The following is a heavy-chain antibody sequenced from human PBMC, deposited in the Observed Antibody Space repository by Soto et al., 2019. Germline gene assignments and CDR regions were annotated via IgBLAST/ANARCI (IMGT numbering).Heavy chain of an antibody. J-gene: IGHJ4*02. Sequence: QITLKESGPPLVKPTQTLTLTCTFSGFSLSTSGVGVGWIRQPPGKALEWLALIYWDDDKRYSPSLKSRLTTTKDTSKNQVVLTMTNMDPVDTATYYCAHRRRGAAAGTFDYWGEGTLVTVSS. D-gene: IGHD6-13*01. CDR2: IYWDDDK. V-gene: IGHV2-5*02. CDR1: GFSLSTSGVG. CDR3: AHRRRGAAAGTFDY.